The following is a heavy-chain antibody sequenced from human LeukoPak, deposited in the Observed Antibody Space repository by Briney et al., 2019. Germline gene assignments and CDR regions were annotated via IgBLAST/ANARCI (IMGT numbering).Heavy chain of an antibody. Sequence: SQTLSLTCALSGDSVSSNSAAWNWIRQSPSRGLEWLVRSYYRSKLYNDYAVSVKNRITINADTSKNQFSLQLNSVTPEDTAMYYCARAFTIVSDAFDIWGQGTMVTVSS. CDR1: GDSVSSNSAA. CDR2: SYYRSKLYN. J-gene: IGHJ3*02. V-gene: IGHV6-1*01. CDR3: ARAFTIVSDAFDI. D-gene: IGHD3-10*01.